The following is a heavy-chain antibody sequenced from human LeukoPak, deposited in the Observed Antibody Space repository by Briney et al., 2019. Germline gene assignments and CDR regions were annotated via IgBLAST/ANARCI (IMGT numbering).Heavy chain of an antibody. CDR1: GFTFSSYA. V-gene: IGHV3-30-3*02. CDR3: AKKDGDAFDI. Sequence: GGSLRLSCAASGFTFSSYAMHWVRQAPGKGLEWVALISYDGTNKYYADSVKGRFTVSRDDSKNTLYLQMNSLRAEDTAVYYCAKKDGDAFDIWGQGTMVTVSS. J-gene: IGHJ3*02. CDR2: ISYDGTNK.